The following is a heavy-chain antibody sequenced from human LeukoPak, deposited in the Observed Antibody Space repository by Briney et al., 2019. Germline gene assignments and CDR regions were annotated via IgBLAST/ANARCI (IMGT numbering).Heavy chain of an antibody. CDR1: GFSFADYD. J-gene: IGHJ4*02. V-gene: IGHV3-20*04. CDR2: INGNGRST. D-gene: IGHD6-13*01. Sequence: GGSLRLSCAASGFSFADYDMSWVRQAPGKGLEWISGINGNGRSTGYADSVKGRFTISRDNSKNTLYLQMNSLRAEDTAVYYCARDIAAAGTVSDYWGQGTLVTVSS. CDR3: ARDIAAAGTVSDY.